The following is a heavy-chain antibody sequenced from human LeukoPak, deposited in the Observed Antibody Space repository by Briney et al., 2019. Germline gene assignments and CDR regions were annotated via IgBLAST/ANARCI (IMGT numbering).Heavy chain of an antibody. J-gene: IGHJ3*02. CDR3: ARAMEGAFDI. CDR2: IYYSGST. D-gene: IGHD3-3*01. Sequence: SETLSLTCTVSGVSISSGDYYWSWIRQPPGKGLEWIGYIYYSGSTYYNPSLKSRVTISVDTSKNQFSLKLSPVTAADTAVYYCARAMEGAFDIWGQGTMVTVSS. V-gene: IGHV4-30-4*01. CDR1: GVSISSGDYY.